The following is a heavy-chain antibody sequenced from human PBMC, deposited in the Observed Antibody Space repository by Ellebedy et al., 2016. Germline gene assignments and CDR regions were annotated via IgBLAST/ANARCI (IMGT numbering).Heavy chain of an antibody. D-gene: IGHD3-16*01. V-gene: IGHV3-23*01. CDR2: ISGSGGST. CDR1: GFTFSSYA. J-gene: IGHJ4*02. CDR3: AKGFGGGKRVFDY. Sequence: GESLKISXAASGFTFSSYAMSWVRQAPGKGLEWVSAISGSGGSTYYADSVKGRFTISRDNSKNTLYLQMNSLRAEDTAVYYCAKGFGGGKRVFDYWGQGTLVTVSS.